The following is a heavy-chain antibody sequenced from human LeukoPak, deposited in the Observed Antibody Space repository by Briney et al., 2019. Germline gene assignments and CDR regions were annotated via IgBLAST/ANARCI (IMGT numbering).Heavy chain of an antibody. V-gene: IGHV3-30*03. Sequence: GGSXXLSXXASGXTFSSYGMHWVRQXPGKGXXXXAVXSYDGSNKYYADSVKGRFTISRDNSKNTLYLQMNSLRAEDTAVYYCARAYLSGIAVAGPGFDPWGQGTLVTVSS. CDR1: GXTFSSYG. CDR2: XSYDGSNK. J-gene: IGHJ5*02. CDR3: ARAYLSGIAVAGPGFDP. D-gene: IGHD6-19*01.